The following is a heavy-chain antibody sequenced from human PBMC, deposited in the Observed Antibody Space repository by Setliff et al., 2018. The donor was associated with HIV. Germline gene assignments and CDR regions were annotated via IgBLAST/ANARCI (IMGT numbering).Heavy chain of an antibody. D-gene: IGHD3-10*01. Sequence: GGSLRLSCAASGFTFSSYAMTWVRQAPGKGVEWVSVIFSGGDSTYYADSVKGRFVISRDNSKNTLYLQMNSLRAEDTAVYFCARYVRPPYYFDYWGQGALVTVSS. J-gene: IGHJ4*02. CDR3: ARYVRPPYYFDY. CDR1: GFTFSSYA. V-gene: IGHV3-23*03. CDR2: IFSGGDST.